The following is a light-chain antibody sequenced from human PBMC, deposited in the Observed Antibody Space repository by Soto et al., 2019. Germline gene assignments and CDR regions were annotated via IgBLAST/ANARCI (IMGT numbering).Light chain of an antibody. CDR2: LGS. J-gene: IGKJ4*01. CDR1: QSLLHSNGYNY. V-gene: IGKV2-28*01. CDR3: QQYDNLPLT. Sequence: EIVMTQSPLSLPVTPGEPASISCRSSQSLLHSNGYNYLDWYLQKPGQSPQLLIYLGSNRASGVPDRFSGSGSGTDFTFTISSLQPEDIATYYCQQYDNLPLTFGGGTKVDIK.